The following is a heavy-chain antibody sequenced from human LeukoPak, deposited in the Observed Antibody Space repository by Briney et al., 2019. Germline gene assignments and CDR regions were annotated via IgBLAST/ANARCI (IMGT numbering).Heavy chain of an antibody. V-gene: IGHV3-23*01. Sequence: GGSLRLSCAASGFTFSSYAMTWVRQAPGKGLQWVSAVSGSGAHTYYADSVKGRFTISRDNAKNSLYLQMNSLRAEDTAVYYCARDSGYDYVWGSYRSYYFDYWGQGTLVTVSS. CDR2: VSGSGAHT. CDR3: ARDSGYDYVWGSYRSYYFDY. J-gene: IGHJ4*02. D-gene: IGHD3-16*02. CDR1: GFTFSSYA.